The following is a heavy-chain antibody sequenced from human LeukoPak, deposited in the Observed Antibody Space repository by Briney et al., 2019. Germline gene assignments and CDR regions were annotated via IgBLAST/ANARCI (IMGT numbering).Heavy chain of an antibody. Sequence: SETLSLTCTVSGGSISNYYWSWIRQPPGKGLEWIGYIYYSGSTNYNPSLKSQVTISVDTSKNQFSLKLSSVTAADTAVYYCARDKGAAGLYYYYGMDVWGQGTTVTVSS. V-gene: IGHV4-59*01. CDR3: ARDKGAAGLYYYYGMDV. J-gene: IGHJ6*02. D-gene: IGHD6-13*01. CDR1: GGSISNYY. CDR2: IYYSGST.